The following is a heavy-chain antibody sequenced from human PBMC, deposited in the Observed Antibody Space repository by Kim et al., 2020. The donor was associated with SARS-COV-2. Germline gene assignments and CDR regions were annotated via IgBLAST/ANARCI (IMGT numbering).Heavy chain of an antibody. CDR1: GFTFSTYG. D-gene: IGHD5-18*01. CDR3: AKRGVDAVMGRLCDY. V-gene: IGHV3-23*01. CDR2: LTGNGSAA. J-gene: IGHJ4*02. Sequence: GGSLRLSCAASGFTFSTYGMSWVRPAPGQGLELVSALTGNGSAAYYADSVKGRFAISRDNSKNTLYLQMNSLRAEDTAIYYCAKRGVDAVMGRLCDYWGQGTLVTVSS.